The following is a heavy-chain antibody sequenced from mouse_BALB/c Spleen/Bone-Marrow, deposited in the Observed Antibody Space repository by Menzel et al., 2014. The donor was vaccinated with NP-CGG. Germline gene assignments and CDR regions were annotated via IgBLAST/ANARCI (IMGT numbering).Heavy chain of an antibody. J-gene: IGHJ4*01. V-gene: IGHV1-69*02. CDR1: GYTFTSYW. CDR2: IYPSDSYT. CDR3: TRYGNSHYYAMDY. D-gene: IGHD1-1*01. Sequence: GAELVRPGASVKLSCRASGYTFTSYWINWVKQRPGQGLEWIGNIYPSDSYTNYNQRFKDKATLTVDKSSSTAYMQLSSPTSEDSAVYYCTRYGNSHYYAMDYWGQGTSVTVSS.